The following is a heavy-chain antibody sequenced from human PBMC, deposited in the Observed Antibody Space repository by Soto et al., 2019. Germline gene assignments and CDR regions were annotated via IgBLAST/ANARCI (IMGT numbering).Heavy chain of an antibody. J-gene: IGHJ4*02. V-gene: IGHV3-48*02. CDR1: GFRFSIYS. CDR3: ATSNWHLDH. Sequence: EVQLVESGGGLAQPGGSLRLSCAASGFRFSIYSMNWVRQAPGKGLEWLSYIIDSSGTIHYADSVKGRFTISRDNAKNSRYLQMNSLRDEDTAVYYCATSNWHLDHWGQGTLVTVSS. CDR2: IIDSSGTI.